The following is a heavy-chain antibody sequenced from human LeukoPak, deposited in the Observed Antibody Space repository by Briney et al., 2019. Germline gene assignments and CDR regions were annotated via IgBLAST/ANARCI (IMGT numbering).Heavy chain of an antibody. CDR3: ARGTGVHPFDY. J-gene: IGHJ4*02. CDR1: GDSVSSNSAT. V-gene: IGHV6-1*01. Sequence: SQTLLLTCAISGDSVSSNSATWTWIRQSPSRGLEWLGRTYYRSKWYNDYAVSVKSRITINPDTSKNQFSLQLNSVTPEDTAVYYCARGTGVHPFDYWGQGTLVTVSS. CDR2: TYYRSKWYN. D-gene: IGHD7-27*01.